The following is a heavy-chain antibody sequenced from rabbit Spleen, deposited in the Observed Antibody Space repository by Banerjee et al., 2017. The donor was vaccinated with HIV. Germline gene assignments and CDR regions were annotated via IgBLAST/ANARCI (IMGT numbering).Heavy chain of an antibody. CDR2: IDTGSGNT. D-gene: IGHD6-1*01. CDR1: GFSFSSSYY. V-gene: IGHV1S40*01. CDR3: ARNTYANDGLAYAIIRLDL. J-gene: IGHJ3*01. Sequence: EESGGDLVKPGASLTLTCTASGFSFSSSYYMCWVRQAPGKGLECIACIDTGSGNTYYATWAKGRFTISKTSSTTVTLQLNSLTAADTATYFCARNTYANDGLAYAIIRLDLWGPGTLVTVS.